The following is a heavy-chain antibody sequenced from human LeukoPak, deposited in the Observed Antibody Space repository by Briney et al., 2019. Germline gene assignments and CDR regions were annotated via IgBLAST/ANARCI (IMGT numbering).Heavy chain of an antibody. V-gene: IGHV4-59*01. D-gene: IGHD1-1*01. CDR2: IYYSGST. Sequence: SETLPLTCTVSGGSISSYYWSWIRQPPGKGLEWIGYIYYSGSTNYNPSLKSRVTISVDTSKNQFSLKLGSVTAADTAVYYCARGPKGYAPWGQGTLVTVSS. CDR1: GGSISSYY. J-gene: IGHJ5*02. CDR3: ARGPKGYAP.